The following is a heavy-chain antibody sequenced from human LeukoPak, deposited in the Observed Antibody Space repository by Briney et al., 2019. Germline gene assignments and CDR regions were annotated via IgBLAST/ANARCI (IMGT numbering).Heavy chain of an antibody. CDR1: GFTFSSFA. J-gene: IGHJ4*02. D-gene: IGHD3-10*01. CDR2: ISYNGSSQ. CDR3: ARVSTGITFHY. V-gene: IGHV3-30*04. Sequence: GRSLILSCAASGFTFSSFALHGVRQAPGKGLEWLAVISYNGSSQYYADSVRGRFIISRDNSKNTLYLQMNSLRAEDTAVYYCARVSTGITFHYWGQGTLVTVSS.